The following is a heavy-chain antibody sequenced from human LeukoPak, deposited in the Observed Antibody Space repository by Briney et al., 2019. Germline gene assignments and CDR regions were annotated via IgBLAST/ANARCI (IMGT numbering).Heavy chain of an antibody. J-gene: IGHJ4*02. CDR3: ARGVAQFDY. D-gene: IGHD2-15*01. CDR1: GGPISSYY. V-gene: IGHV4-59*08. CDR2: IYYSGST. Sequence: SETLSLTCTVSGGPISSYYWSWIRQPPGKGLEWIGYIYYSGSTNYNPSLKSRVTISVDTSKNQFSLKLSSVTAADTAVYYCARGVAQFDYWGQGTLVTVSS.